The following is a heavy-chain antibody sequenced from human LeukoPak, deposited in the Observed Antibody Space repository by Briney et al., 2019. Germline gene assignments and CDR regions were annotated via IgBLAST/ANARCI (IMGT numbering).Heavy chain of an antibody. J-gene: IGHJ5*02. CDR1: GYTFTSYG. CDR3: ASQTTWDWFDP. D-gene: IGHD4-17*01. CDR2: ISAYNGNT. V-gene: IGHV1-18*01. Sequence: ASVKVSCKASGYTFTSYGISWVRQAPGQGLEWMGWISAYNGNTNYAQRLQGRVTMTTDTSTSTAYKELRSLRSDDTAVYYCASQTTWDWFDPWGQGTLVTVSS.